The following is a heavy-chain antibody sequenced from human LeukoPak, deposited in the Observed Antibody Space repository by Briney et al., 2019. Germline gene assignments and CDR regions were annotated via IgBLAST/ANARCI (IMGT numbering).Heavy chain of an antibody. Sequence: PGGSLRLSCAASGFTFSDYWMNWVRQAPGKGLEWVSAISGSGGNTYLAESVKGRFTISRDNSKNTLNLQMNSLRAEDTAIYYCATEWLGTSWGQGTLVTVSS. D-gene: IGHD5-12*01. CDR2: ISGSGGNT. J-gene: IGHJ4*02. V-gene: IGHV3-23*01. CDR1: GFTFSDYW. CDR3: ATEWLGTS.